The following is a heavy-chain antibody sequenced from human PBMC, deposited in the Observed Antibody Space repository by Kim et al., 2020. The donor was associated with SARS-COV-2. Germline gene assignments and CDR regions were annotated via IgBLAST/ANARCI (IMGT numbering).Heavy chain of an antibody. J-gene: IGHJ4*02. CDR3: ARGGDSSWFGSYFDY. D-gene: IGHD6-13*01. V-gene: IGHV3-66*01. Sequence: DSVKGRCTISRDESKNTLYLQMNSLRAEDTAIYYCARGGDSSWFGSYFDYWGQGTLVTVSS.